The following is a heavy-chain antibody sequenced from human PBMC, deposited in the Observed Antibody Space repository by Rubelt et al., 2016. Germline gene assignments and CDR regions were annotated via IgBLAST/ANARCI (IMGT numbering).Heavy chain of an antibody. CDR1: GCSISSRSYY. Sequence: QLQLQESGPGLVKPSETLSLTCTVSGCSISSRSYYWGWIRQPPGKGLEWIGSIFSSGSTSYSPSLKSRVPCFVVTSTNPFSLKLSSVAAADTAVYYCARRIDHYGYWGQGTLVTVSS. J-gene: IGHJ4*02. D-gene: IGHD3-16*01. CDR3: ARRIDHYGY. CDR2: IFSSGST. V-gene: IGHV4-39*01.